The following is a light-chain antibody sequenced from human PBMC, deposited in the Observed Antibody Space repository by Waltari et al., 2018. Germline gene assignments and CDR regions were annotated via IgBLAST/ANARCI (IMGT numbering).Light chain of an antibody. CDR2: YDR. CDR3: HVWHPHVDPGV. J-gene: IGLJ1*01. V-gene: IGLV3-21*04. CDR1: NIGTSR. Sequence: SYVVTPPPPVSVAPAETATLPRGGQNIGTSRMHWYQQKAGQAPVLVIFYDRDRPSGIPDRFSGSNSGNTATLTISRVEAGDEARYYCHVWHPHVDPGVFGTGTEVTVL.